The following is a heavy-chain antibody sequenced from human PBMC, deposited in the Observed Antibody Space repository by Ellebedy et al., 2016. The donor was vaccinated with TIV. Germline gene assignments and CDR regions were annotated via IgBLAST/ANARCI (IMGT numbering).Heavy chain of an antibody. Sequence: SGPTLVXPTETLTLTCTFSGFSLTATGEGVGWVRQPPGKALDWLAIIYWDNDDRYSSSMRSRLRITKDTSRREVVLTMTNMDPVGTGTYYCVQIMITYGGVTRTDAFDVWGQGILVTVSS. V-gene: IGHV2-5*04. CDR3: VQIMITYGGVTRTDAFDV. CDR2: IYWDNDD. J-gene: IGHJ3*01. CDR1: GFSLTATGEG. D-gene: IGHD3-16*01.